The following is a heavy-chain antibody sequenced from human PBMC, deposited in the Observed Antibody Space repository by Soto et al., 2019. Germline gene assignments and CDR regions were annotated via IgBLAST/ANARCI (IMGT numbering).Heavy chain of an antibody. CDR2: ISAYNGNT. CDR3: ARYENDFWSGFYYYYGMDV. CDR1: GYTFTSYG. Sequence: QVQLVQSGAEVKKPGASVKVSCKASGYTFTSYGISWVRQAPGQGLEWMGWISAYNGNTNYAQKLQGRVTMTTDTSTSTAYMELRSLRSDDTAVYYCARYENDFWSGFYYYYGMDVWGQGTTVTVSS. V-gene: IGHV1-18*01. J-gene: IGHJ6*02. D-gene: IGHD3-3*01.